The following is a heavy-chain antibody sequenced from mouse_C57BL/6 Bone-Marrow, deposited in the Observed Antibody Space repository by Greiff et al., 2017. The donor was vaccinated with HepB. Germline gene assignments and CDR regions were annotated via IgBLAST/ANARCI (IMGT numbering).Heavy chain of an antibody. CDR3: ARPTHYYGSSYAAMDY. V-gene: IGHV1-55*01. D-gene: IGHD1-1*01. CDR1: GYTFTSYW. J-gene: IGHJ4*01. Sequence: QVQLQQPGAELVKPGASVKMSCKASGYTFTSYWITWVKQRPGQGLEWIGDIYPGSGSTNYNEKFKSKATLTVDTSSSTAYLQLSSLTSEDSAVYYCARPTHYYGSSYAAMDYWGQGTSVTVSS. CDR2: IYPGSGST.